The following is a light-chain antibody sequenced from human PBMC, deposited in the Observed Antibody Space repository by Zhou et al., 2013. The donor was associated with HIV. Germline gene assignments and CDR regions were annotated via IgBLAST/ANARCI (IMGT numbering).Light chain of an antibody. CDR3: QQYNDWPLYT. CDR2: DAS. V-gene: IGKV3-15*01. Sequence: TQSPGTLSLSPGERATLSCRASQSVYRKLAWYQQKPGQAPRLLIFDASTRATGIPDRFSGSGSGTDFTLTISSLQSEDAAVYYCQQYNDWPLYTFGQGTKLELK. CDR1: QSVYRK. J-gene: IGKJ2*01.